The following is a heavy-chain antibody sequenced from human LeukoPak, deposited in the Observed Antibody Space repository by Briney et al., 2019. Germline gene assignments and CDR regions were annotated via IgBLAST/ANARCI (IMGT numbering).Heavy chain of an antibody. CDR1: GYTFTGYY. V-gene: IGHV1-2*02. CDR3: ARGDSSSWYYFDY. Sequence: ASVKVSCKDSGYTFTGYYMHWVRQAPGQGLEWMGWINPNSGGTNYAQKFQGRVTMTRDTSISTAYMELSRLRPDDTAVYYCARGDSSSWYYFDYWGQGTLVTVSS. D-gene: IGHD6-13*01. J-gene: IGHJ4*02. CDR2: INPNSGGT.